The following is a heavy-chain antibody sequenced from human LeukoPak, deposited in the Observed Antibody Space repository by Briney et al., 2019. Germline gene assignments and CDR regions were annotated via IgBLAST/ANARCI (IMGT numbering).Heavy chain of an antibody. J-gene: IGHJ4*02. D-gene: IGHD3-16*01. Sequence: SVKVSCKSPGGPFSNYIIIWVRQAPGQGLEWMGGITPMFGTTNYAQKFQGRVTITADKSTSTSYLELSRLRFDDTAVFYCARRTSFGSFGYWGQGTLVTVSS. CDR2: ITPMFGTT. CDR1: GGPFSNYI. V-gene: IGHV1-69*06. CDR3: ARRTSFGSFGY.